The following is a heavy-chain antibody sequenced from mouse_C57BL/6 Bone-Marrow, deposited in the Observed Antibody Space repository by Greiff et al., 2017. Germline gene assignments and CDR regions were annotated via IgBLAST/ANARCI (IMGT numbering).Heavy chain of an antibody. V-gene: IGHV1-55*01. Sequence: QVQLQQPGAELVKPGASVKMSCNASGYTFTSYWITWVKPRPGQGLEWIGDIYPGSGSTNYNEKFKSKATLTVDTSSSTAYMQLSSLTSEDSAVYYCARPYYSNYWYFDVWGTGTTVTVSS. CDR2: IYPGSGST. CDR1: GYTFTSYW. J-gene: IGHJ1*03. CDR3: ARPYYSNYWYFDV. D-gene: IGHD2-5*01.